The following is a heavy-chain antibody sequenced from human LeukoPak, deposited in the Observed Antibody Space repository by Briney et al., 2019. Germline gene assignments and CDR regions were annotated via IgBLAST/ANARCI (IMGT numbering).Heavy chain of an antibody. J-gene: IGHJ4*02. CDR1: GYSISSGYY. V-gene: IGHV4-38-2*02. CDR3: AGDRAALIGFHY. CDR2: IYHSGTT. D-gene: IGHD2-15*01. Sequence: SETLSLTCTVSGYSISSGYYWGWIRQPPGKGLEWIGSIYHSGTTYYNPSLKSRVTISVDTSKNQFSLKLSSVTAADTAVYYCAGDRAALIGFHYWGQGTPVTVSS.